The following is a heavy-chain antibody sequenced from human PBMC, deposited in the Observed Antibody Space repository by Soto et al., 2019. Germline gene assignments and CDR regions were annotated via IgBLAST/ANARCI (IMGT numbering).Heavy chain of an antibody. Sequence: GESLKISCKGSGYSFTSYWIGWVRQMPGKGLEWMGIIYPGDSGTRYSPAFQGQVTISADKSISTDLLQWSSLKASDSAMYYCAMDSSGYSWYFDYWGQGTLVTVSS. V-gene: IGHV5-51*01. CDR2: IYPGDSGT. D-gene: IGHD3-22*01. J-gene: IGHJ4*02. CDR1: GYSFTSYW. CDR3: AMDSSGYSWYFDY.